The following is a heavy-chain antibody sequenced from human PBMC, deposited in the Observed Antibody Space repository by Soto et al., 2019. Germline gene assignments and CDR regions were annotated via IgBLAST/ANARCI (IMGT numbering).Heavy chain of an antibody. CDR2: ISGSGGST. J-gene: IGHJ4*02. CDR3: AKDRVGGGWYMGYFDE. Sequence: GGSLRLSCAASGFTFSSYAMSWVRQAPGKGLEWVSAISGSGGSTYYADSVKGRFTISRDNSKNTLYLQMNSLRAEDTAVYYCAKDRVGGGWYMGYFDEWGQGTPVTVSS. D-gene: IGHD6-19*01. CDR1: GFTFSSYA. V-gene: IGHV3-23*01.